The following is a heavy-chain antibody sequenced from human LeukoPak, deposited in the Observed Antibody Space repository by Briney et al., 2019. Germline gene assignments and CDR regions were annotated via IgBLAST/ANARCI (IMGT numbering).Heavy chain of an antibody. CDR2: ILYDGSNK. CDR1: GFTFSSYG. D-gene: IGHD1-26*01. J-gene: IGHJ6*03. Sequence: PGGSLRLSCAASGFTFSSYGMHWVRQAPGKGLEWVAFILYDGSNKYYADSVKGRFTISRDNSKNTLYLQMNSLRAEDTAVYYCAKDPSGSYSKYYYYMDVWGKETTVTVSS. V-gene: IGHV3-30*02. CDR3: AKDPSGSYSKYYYYMDV.